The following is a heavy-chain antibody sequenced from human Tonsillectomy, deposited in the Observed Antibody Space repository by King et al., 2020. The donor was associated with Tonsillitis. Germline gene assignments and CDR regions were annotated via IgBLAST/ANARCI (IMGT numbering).Heavy chain of an antibody. Sequence: VQLQESGPGLVKPSETLSPTCTVSGYSISSGYYWGWIRQSPGKGLEWIGNIYHSGSSYYNPSLRSRVTISVDTSKNQLSLKLNSVTAADTAVYYCARGPVFDYWGQGTLVTVSS. D-gene: IGHD2-2*01. J-gene: IGHJ4*02. CDR2: IYHSGSS. CDR1: GYSISSGYY. CDR3: ARGPVFDY. V-gene: IGHV4-38-2*02.